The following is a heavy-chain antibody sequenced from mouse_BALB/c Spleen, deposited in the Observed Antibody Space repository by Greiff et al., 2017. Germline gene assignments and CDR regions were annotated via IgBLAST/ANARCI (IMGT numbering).Heavy chain of an antibody. J-gene: IGHJ2*01. D-gene: IGHD2-14*01. V-gene: IGHV3-6*02. Sequence: ESGPGLVKPSQSLSLTCSVTGYSITSGYYWNWIRQFPGNKLEWMGYISYDGSNNYNPSLKNRISITRDTSKNQFFLKLNSVTTEDTATYYCARGGPGHYRYDGDYWGQGTTLTVSS. CDR2: ISYDGSN. CDR1: GYSITSGYY. CDR3: ARGGPGHYRYDGDY.